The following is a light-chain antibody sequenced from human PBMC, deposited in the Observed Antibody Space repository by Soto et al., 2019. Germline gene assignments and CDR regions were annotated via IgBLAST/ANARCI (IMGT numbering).Light chain of an antibody. Sequence: DIQMTQSPSSLSASVGDRVTISCRASQSISTYLNWYQQKPGTAPRLLIYRASSVKSGVPPRFSGSGSGRDFTLTISSLRPEDIATYFCQQSYGSPPWTFGQGTKVEVK. CDR3: QQSYGSPPWT. J-gene: IGKJ1*01. CDR2: RAS. CDR1: QSISTY. V-gene: IGKV1-39*01.